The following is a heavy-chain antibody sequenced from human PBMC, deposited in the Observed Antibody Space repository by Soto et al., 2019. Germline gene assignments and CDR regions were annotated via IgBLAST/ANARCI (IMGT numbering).Heavy chain of an antibody. CDR2: IRSKAYSGTT. CDR3: ARARGNNWNDVRAFDY. J-gene: IGHJ4*02. V-gene: IGHV3-49*03. CDR1: GFTFGDYA. Sequence: GESLRLSCTASGFTFGDYAMSWFRQAPGKGLEWVGFIRSKAYSGTTKYAASVEGRFIISRDDSKSTAYLQLDSLKTEDTAVYHCARARGNNWNDVRAFDYWGQGTLVTVSS. D-gene: IGHD1-1*01.